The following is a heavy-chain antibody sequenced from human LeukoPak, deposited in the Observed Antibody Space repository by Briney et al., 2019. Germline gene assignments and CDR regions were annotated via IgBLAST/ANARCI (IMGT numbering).Heavy chain of an antibody. Sequence: PSETLSLTCAVYGGSFSGYYWSWIRQPPGKGLEWIVEINHSGNTNYNPSLKSRVTISVDTSKNQFSLKLSSVTAADTAVYYCARPYSSGWYSSGFDYWGQGTLVTVSS. D-gene: IGHD6-19*01. J-gene: IGHJ4*02. V-gene: IGHV4-34*01. CDR3: ARPYSSGWYSSGFDY. CDR2: INHSGNT. CDR1: GGSFSGYY.